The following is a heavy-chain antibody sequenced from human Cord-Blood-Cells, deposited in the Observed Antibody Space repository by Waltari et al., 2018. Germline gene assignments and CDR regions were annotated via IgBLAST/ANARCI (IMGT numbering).Heavy chain of an antibody. CDR2: IYYSGST. CDR3: ARLTYYDFWSGYYFDY. J-gene: IGHJ4*02. V-gene: IGHV4-39*01. D-gene: IGHD3-3*01. Sequence: QLQLQESGPGLVKPSETLSLTCTVSGGSISSSSYYWGWIRQPPGKGLEWIGSIYYSGSTYYNPSLKSRVTISVDTSKNQFSPKLSSVTAADTAVYYCARLTYYDFWSGYYFDYWGQGTLVTVSS. CDR1: GGSISSSSYY.